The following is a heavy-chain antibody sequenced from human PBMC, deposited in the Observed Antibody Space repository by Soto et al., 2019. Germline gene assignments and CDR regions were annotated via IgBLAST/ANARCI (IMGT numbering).Heavy chain of an antibody. Sequence: QVQLVQSGAEVKKPGASVKVSCKASGYTFTSYGISWVRQAPGQGLEWMGWINAYNGNTNYALKLQGRITMTTDTSTRTAYMELRSLRSDYTAVYYCARVLPPFDPWGQGTLVTVSS. CDR3: ARVLPPFDP. CDR1: GYTFTSYG. J-gene: IGHJ5*02. CDR2: INAYNGNT. V-gene: IGHV1-18*01.